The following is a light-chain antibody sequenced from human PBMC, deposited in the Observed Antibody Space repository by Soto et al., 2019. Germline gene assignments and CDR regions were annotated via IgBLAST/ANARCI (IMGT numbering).Light chain of an antibody. CDR1: QSISYW. V-gene: IGKV1-5*01. CDR3: QQYKSYWT. J-gene: IGKJ1*01. CDR2: DAS. Sequence: DIQMTQSPSTLSASVGDRVTMTCRASQSISYWLAWYQQKPGKAPKLLIYDASSLESGVPSRFSGSASGTDFTLTISSLQPDDFASYYCQQYKSYWTFGQGTKVDIK.